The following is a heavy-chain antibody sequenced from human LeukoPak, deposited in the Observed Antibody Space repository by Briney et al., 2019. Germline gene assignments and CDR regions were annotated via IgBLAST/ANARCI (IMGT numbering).Heavy chain of an antibody. Sequence: GGALRLSCAASGFTFSSDSMNWVRQAPGEGLEWVSPISSSGSFIYYADSVKGRLTTSRDNAKNSLYLQMNSLRADDTAVYYCARVVTAAWDWFDPWGQGTLVTVSS. V-gene: IGHV3-21*01. J-gene: IGHJ5*02. D-gene: IGHD2-2*01. CDR1: GFTFSSDS. CDR2: ISSSGSFI. CDR3: ARVVTAAWDWFDP.